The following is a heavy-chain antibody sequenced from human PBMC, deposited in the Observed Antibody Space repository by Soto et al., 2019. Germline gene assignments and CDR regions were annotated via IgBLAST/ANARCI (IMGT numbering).Heavy chain of an antibody. CDR1: GGSISSGDYY. J-gene: IGHJ3*02. D-gene: IGHD3-22*01. V-gene: IGHV4-30-4*01. CDR2: IYYSGST. Sequence: KPSETLSLTCTVSGGSISSGDYYWSWIRQPPGKGLEWIGYIYYSGSTYYNPSLKSRVTISVDTSKNQFSLKLSSVTAADTAVYYCARGGDYYDSSGHAFDIWGQGTMVTVS. CDR3: ARGGDYYDSSGHAFDI.